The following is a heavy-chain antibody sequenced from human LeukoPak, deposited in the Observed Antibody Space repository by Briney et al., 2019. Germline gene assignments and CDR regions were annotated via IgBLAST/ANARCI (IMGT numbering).Heavy chain of an antibody. CDR1: GGSISSYY. V-gene: IGHV4-4*07. Sequence: SETLSLTCTVSGGSISSYYWSWIRQPAGKGLEWIGRIYTSGSTKYNPSLKSRVTISVDKSKNQFSLKLSSVTAADTAVYYCARDGRYGYNWFDPWGQGTLVTVYS. D-gene: IGHD1-26*01. CDR3: ARDGRYGYNWFDP. CDR2: IYTSGST. J-gene: IGHJ5*02.